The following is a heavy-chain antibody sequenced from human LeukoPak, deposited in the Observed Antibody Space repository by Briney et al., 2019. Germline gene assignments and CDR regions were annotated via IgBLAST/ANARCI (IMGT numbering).Heavy chain of an antibody. CDR3: ARDIGMYYFDY. J-gene: IGHJ4*02. D-gene: IGHD1-26*01. CDR2: IYDSGST. V-gene: IGHV4-59*01. CDR1: GGSLSSYY. Sequence: SETLSLTCTVSGGSLSSYYWSWIRQPPGKGLEWIGYIYDSGSTNYNPSLKSRVTISVDTSKNQFSLKLSSVTAADTAVYYCARDIGMYYFDYWGQGTLVTVSS.